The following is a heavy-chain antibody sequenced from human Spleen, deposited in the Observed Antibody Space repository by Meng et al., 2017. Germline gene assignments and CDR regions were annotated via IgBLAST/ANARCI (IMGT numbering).Heavy chain of an antibody. CDR1: GGTFSSYA. CDR3: ARAADSSGWQAPDY. V-gene: IGHV1-18*01. D-gene: IGHD6-19*01. J-gene: IGHJ4*02. CDR2: ISAYNGNT. Sequence: ASVKVSCKASGGTFSSYAISWVRQAPGQGLEWMGWISAYNGNTNYAQKLQGRVTMTTDTSTSTAYMELRSLRSDDTAVYYCARAADSSGWQAPDYWGQGTLVTVSS.